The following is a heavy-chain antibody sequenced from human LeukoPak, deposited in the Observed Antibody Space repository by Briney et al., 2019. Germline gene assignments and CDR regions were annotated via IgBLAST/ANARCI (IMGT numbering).Heavy chain of an antibody. CDR2: IKQDGSEK. V-gene: IGHV3-7*01. CDR1: GFTFNSYG. CDR3: ARDFRFHDDY. J-gene: IGHJ4*02. Sequence: GGSLRLSCAASGFTFNSYGMHWVRQAPGKGLEWVANIKQDGSEKNYVESVKGRFTISRDNAKNSLYLQTNSLRAEDTAVYYCARDFRFHDDYWGQGTLVTVSS.